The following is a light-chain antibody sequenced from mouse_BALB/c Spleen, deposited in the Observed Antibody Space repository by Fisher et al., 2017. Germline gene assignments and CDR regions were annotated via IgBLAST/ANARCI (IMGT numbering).Light chain of an antibody. J-gene: IGKJ4*01. Sequence: IVMTQSTAIMSASPGEKVTMTCSASSSVSYMYWYQQKSGTSPKRWIYDTSKLASGVPARFSGSGSGTSYSLTIGTMEAEDVATYYCQQGSSIPFTFGSGTKLEIK. V-gene: IGKV4-59*01. CDR2: DTS. CDR3: QQGSSIPFT. CDR1: SSVSY.